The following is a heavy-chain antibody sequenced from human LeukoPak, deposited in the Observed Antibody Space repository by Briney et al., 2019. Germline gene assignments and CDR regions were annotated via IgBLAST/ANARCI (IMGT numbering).Heavy chain of an antibody. CDR2: IRYDGSNK. V-gene: IGHV3-30*02. J-gene: IGHJ4*02. CDR3: AKDKIWFGELLSSTSKTNYFDY. Sequence: PGGSLRLSCAASGFTFSSYGMHWVRQAPGKGLEWVAFIRYDGSNKYYADSVKGRFTISRDNSKNTLYLQMNSLRAEDTAVYYCAKDKIWFGELLSSTSKTNYFDYWGQGTLVTVSS. D-gene: IGHD3-10*01. CDR1: GFTFSSYG.